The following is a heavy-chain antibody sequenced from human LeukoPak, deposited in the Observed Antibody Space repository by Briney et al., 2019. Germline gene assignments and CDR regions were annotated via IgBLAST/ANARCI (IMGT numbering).Heavy chain of an antibody. CDR3: AKVGSSGWYATDV. D-gene: IGHD6-19*01. CDR2: ISGSGGSA. J-gene: IGHJ6*02. V-gene: IGHV3-23*01. CDR1: GLTFTYYA. Sequence: GGSLRLSCTASGLTFTYYAITWVRQAPGKGLEWVSLISGSGGSAKYADSVKGRFTISRDNSKNTLFLQMSSLRAEDTAIYYCAKVGSSGWYATDVWGRGTSVTVS.